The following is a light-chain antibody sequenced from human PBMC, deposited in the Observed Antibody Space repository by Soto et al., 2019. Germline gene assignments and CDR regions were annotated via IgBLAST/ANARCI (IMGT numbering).Light chain of an antibody. V-gene: IGKV3-20*01. CDR2: GIS. Sequence: VLTQSPGTLSLSPGERATLSCRASQSVSSSFLAWYQQRPGQAPRLLIHGISTRATGIPDRFSGSGSGTEFTLTINRLQPEDFELYFCQQYGSSPFTFGPGTKLEIK. CDR1: QSVSSSF. CDR3: QQYGSSPFT. J-gene: IGKJ3*01.